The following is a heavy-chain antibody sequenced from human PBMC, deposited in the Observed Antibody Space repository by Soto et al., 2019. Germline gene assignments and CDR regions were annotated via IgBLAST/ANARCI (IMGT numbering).Heavy chain of an antibody. CDR3: ARAPGGHDYGDYVEAIFDY. CDR2: IYYSGST. CDR1: GGSISSYY. D-gene: IGHD4-17*01. V-gene: IGHV4-59*01. J-gene: IGHJ4*02. Sequence: PSETLSLTCTVSGGSISSYYWSWIRQPPGKGLEWIGYIYYSGSTNYNPSLKSRVTISVDTSKNQFSLKLSSVTAADTAVYYCARAPGGHDYGDYVEAIFDYWGQGTLVTVSS.